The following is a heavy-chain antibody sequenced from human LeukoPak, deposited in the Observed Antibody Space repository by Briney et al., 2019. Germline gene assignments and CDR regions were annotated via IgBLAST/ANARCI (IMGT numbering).Heavy chain of an antibody. CDR1: GYTFTGYY. CDR2: INPDSGGT. V-gene: IGHV1-2*02. D-gene: IGHD3-10*01. J-gene: IGHJ4*02. CDR3: AIRYGSGSYSSSWYYFDY. Sequence: ASVKVSCKASGYTFTGYYMHWVRQAPGQGLEWMGWINPDSGGTHYAQKFQGRVTLTRDTSIRTVYMELSRLRSDDTAVYYCAIRYGSGSYSSSWYYFDYWGQGTLVTVPS.